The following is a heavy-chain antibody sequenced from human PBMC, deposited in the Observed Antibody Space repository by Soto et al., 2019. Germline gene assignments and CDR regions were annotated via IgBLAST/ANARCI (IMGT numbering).Heavy chain of an antibody. CDR3: ASALRGRDSGRFAP. Sequence: QVQLQESGPGLVKPSQTLSLTCTVSGDSITSGGYYWTWIRQHPGKGLEWIGYIYYSGVTYYNPSRTRRVTISVASSKSHVSLTPSSAPAADTAMSYCASALRGRDSGRFAPWGQGTLVTVSS. CDR2: IYYSGVT. V-gene: IGHV4-31*03. J-gene: IGHJ5*02. D-gene: IGHD3-10*01. CDR1: GDSITSGGYY.